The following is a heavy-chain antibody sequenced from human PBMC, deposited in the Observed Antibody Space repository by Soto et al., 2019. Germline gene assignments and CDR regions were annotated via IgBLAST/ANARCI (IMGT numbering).Heavy chain of an antibody. CDR3: ARDIVVVTAIQDYYYGMDV. J-gene: IGHJ6*02. V-gene: IGHV1-2*02. Sequence: GASVKVSCKASGYTFTGYYMQWVRQAPGQGLEWMGWINPNSGGTNYAQKFQGRVTMTRDTSISTAYMELSRLRSDDTAVYYCARDIVVVTAIQDYYYGMDVWGQGTTVTVSS. D-gene: IGHD2-21*02. CDR2: INPNSGGT. CDR1: GYTFTGYY.